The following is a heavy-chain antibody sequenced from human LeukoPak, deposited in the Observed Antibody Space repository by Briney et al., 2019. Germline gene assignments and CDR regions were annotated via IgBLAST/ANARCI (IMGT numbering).Heavy chain of an antibody. D-gene: IGHD5-24*01. CDR3: ARSRDGYNYRLDY. J-gene: IGHJ4*02. CDR1: GYTFTSYA. Sequence: ASVKVSCKASGYTFTSYAMHWVRQAPGQRLEWMGWINAGNGNTKYSQKFQGRVTITRDTSASTAYMELSSLRSEDTAVYCCARSRDGYNYRLDYWGQGTLVTVSS. CDR2: INAGNGNT. V-gene: IGHV1-3*01.